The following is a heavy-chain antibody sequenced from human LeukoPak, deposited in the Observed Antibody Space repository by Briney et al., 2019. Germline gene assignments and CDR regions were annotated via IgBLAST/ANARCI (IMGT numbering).Heavy chain of an antibody. D-gene: IGHD3-16*01. V-gene: IGHV3-7*03. CDR3: AKDIGYLGSFDI. CDR1: GFTFSSYW. Sequence: SGGSLRLSWAASGFTFSSYWMSWVRQARGKGLEWVANIKQDGSEKYYVDSVKGRFTISRDNSKNSLYLQMNSLRAEDTALYYCAKDIGYLGSFDIWGQGTMVTVSS. CDR2: IKQDGSEK. J-gene: IGHJ3*02.